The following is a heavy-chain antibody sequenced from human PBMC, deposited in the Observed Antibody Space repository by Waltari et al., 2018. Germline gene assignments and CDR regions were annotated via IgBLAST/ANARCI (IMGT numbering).Heavy chain of an antibody. CDR1: GYTFTGYY. CDR3: AVDNVIRGGYFDY. V-gene: IGHV1-2*02. Sequence: QVQLVQSGAEVKTPGASVKVSYNASGYTFTGYYMHWVRQAPGQGLEWMGWINPNSGCTNYAQKVQGKVTMTRDTSISTAYMELSRLRSDETAVYYCAVDNVIRGGYFDYWGQGTLVTVSS. J-gene: IGHJ4*02. D-gene: IGHD2-8*01. CDR2: INPNSGCT.